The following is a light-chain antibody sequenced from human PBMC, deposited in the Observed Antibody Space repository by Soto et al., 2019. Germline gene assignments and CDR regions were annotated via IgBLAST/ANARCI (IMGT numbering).Light chain of an antibody. CDR1: SSDVGAYDY. V-gene: IGLV2-14*01. J-gene: IGLJ3*02. Sequence: QSALTQPASVSGSPGQSITISCTGTSSDVGAYDYVSWYQQHPGKAPKFMLYEVSNRPSGLSNRFSGSKSGNTASLTISGHQAEDEADYYCSSYTTSNTWVFGGGTKLTVL. CDR3: SSYTTSNTWV. CDR2: EVS.